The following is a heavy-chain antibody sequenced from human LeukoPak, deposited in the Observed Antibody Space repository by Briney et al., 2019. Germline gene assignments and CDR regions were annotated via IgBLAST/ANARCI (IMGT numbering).Heavy chain of an antibody. CDR1: GGXINNYY. D-gene: IGHD6-13*01. J-gene: IGHJ4*02. CDR3: ARELAAAGHADY. CDR2: IYYRGST. V-gene: IGHV4-59*12. Sequence: SETLSLTCTVSGGXINNYYCSWIRQPPGKGLEWIGYIYYRGSTNYNPSLKSRVTMSVDTSKNQFSLNLTSVTAADTAVYYCARELAAAGHADYWGQGTLVTVSS.